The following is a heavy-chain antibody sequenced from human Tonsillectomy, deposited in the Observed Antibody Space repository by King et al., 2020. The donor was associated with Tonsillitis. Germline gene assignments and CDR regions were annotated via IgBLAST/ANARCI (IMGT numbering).Heavy chain of an antibody. CDR1: GYTFTAYY. CDR3: ASDEASAPENAFDI. D-gene: IGHD1-14*01. Sequence: QLVQSGAEVKEPGASVKVSCKASGYTFTAYYMHWVRQAPGQGLEWMGWINLHSGGTNYAQNFQGRVTMTRDTSISTAYMELSRLRSDDTAVYYCASDEASAPENAFDIWGQGTMVTVSS. V-gene: IGHV1-2*02. J-gene: IGHJ3*02. CDR2: INLHSGGT.